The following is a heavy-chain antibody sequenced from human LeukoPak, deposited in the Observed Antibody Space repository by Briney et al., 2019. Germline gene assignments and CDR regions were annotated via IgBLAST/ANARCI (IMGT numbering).Heavy chain of an antibody. Sequence: ASVKVSCKTSGYSFTSYGISWVRQAPGQGLEWMGWISATNGNTKYTQRLQGRVTMTRDTSTSTVYMGLSSLRSEDTAVYYCARVRDGYNDAYDIWGQGTMVTVPS. CDR2: ISATNGNT. CDR1: GYSFTSYG. D-gene: IGHD5-24*01. CDR3: ARVRDGYNDAYDI. J-gene: IGHJ3*02. V-gene: IGHV1-18*01.